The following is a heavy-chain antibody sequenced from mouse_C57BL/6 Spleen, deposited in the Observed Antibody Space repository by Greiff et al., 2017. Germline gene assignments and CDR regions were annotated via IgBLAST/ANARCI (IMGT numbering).Heavy chain of an antibody. CDR1: GYAFSSYW. Sequence: QVPVKQSGAELVKPGASVKISCKASGYAFSSYWMNWVKQRPGKGLEWIGQIYPGDGDTNYNGKFKGKATLTADKSSSTAYMQLSSLTSEDSAVYFCARVYYGYFDVWGTGTTVTVSS. J-gene: IGHJ1*03. CDR2: IYPGDGDT. V-gene: IGHV1-80*01. CDR3: ARVYYGYFDV. D-gene: IGHD2-1*01.